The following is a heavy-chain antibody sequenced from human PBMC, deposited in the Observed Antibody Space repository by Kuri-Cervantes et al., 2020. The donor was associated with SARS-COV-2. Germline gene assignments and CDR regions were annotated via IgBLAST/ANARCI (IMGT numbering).Heavy chain of an antibody. CDR2: ISSNGGST. CDR3: ARSLAITTTTPGYFQH. J-gene: IGHJ1*01. CDR1: GFTFSSYA. V-gene: IGHV3-64*02. D-gene: IGHD1-1*01. Sequence: GESLKISCAASGFTFSSYAMHWVCQAPGKGLEYVSAISSNGGSTYYADSVKGRFTISRDNSKNTLYLQMGSLRAEDMAVYYCARSLAITTTTPGYFQHWGQGTLVTVSS.